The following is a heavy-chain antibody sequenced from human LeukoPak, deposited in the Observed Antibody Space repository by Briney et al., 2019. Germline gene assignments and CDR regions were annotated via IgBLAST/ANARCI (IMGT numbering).Heavy chain of an antibody. CDR3: ARVFDLRGWGDY. CDR1: GGSLSSSSYY. D-gene: IGHD1-26*01. J-gene: IGHJ4*02. CDR2: IYETGST. Sequence: SETLSLTCSVSGGSLSSSSYYWGWIRQPPGRGLEWIGNIYETGSTNYNPSLKSRVTISVDTSKNQFSLKLSSVTAADTAVYYCARVFDLRGWGDYWGQGTLVTVSS. V-gene: IGHV4-39*01.